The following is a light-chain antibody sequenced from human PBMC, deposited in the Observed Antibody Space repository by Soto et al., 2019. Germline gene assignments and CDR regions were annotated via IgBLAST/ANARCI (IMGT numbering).Light chain of an antibody. Sequence: EIVLTQSPGTLSLSPGERATLSCRASQSVSSSYLAWYQQKPGQAPRLFIYNASSRATGIPDRFSGGGSGTDFTLTISRLEPEDFALYYCQHYVSSPSRLTFGGGTKVEIK. V-gene: IGKV3-20*01. CDR2: NAS. CDR1: QSVSSSY. J-gene: IGKJ4*01. CDR3: QHYVSSPSRLT.